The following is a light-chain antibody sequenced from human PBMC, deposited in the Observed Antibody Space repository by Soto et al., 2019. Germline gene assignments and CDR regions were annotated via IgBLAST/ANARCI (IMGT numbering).Light chain of an antibody. V-gene: IGKV3-11*01. CDR2: DAS. J-gene: IGKJ4*01. CDR3: QQRSNWPT. Sequence: EIVLTQSPATLSLSPGERATLSCRASQSVSSYLAWYQQKPGQAPRFLIYDASNRAIGIPARFSGSGSGTDFTLTISSLEPEDFAVYYCQQRSNWPTFGGGTKVEIK. CDR1: QSVSSY.